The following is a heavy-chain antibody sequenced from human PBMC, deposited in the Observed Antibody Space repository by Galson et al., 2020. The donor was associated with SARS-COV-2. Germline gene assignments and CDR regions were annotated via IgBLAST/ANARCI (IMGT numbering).Heavy chain of an antibody. D-gene: IGHD6-13*01. J-gene: IGHJ6*02. V-gene: IGHV1-8*01. CDR1: GYTFTSYD. CDR2: MNPNSGNT. CDR3: ARDILGAAAGTLVYYYYYGMDV. Sequence: ASVKVSCKASGYTFTSYDINWVRQATGQGLEWMGWMNPNSGNTGYAQKFQGRVTMTRNTSISTAYMELSSLRSEDTAVYYCARDILGAAAGTLVYYYYYGMDVWGQGTTVTVSS.